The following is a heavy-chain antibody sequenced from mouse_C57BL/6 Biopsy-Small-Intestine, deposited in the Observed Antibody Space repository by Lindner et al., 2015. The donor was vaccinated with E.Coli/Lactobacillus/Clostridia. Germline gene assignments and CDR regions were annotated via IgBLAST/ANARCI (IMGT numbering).Heavy chain of an antibody. V-gene: IGHV1-39*01. J-gene: IGHJ3*01. Sequence: VQLQESGPELVKPGASVKISCKASGYSFTDYNMNWVKQSNGKSLEWIGVITPNYGTTSYNQKFKGRATLTVDESSSTAYMELHSLTSEDTAVYYCARRQLNWFDYWGQGTLVTVSA. CDR1: GYSFTDYN. CDR2: ITPNYGTT. CDR3: ARRQLNWFDY. D-gene: IGHD3-2*02.